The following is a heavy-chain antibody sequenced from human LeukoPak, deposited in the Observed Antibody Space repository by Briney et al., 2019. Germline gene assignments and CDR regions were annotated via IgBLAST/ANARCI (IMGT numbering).Heavy chain of an antibody. V-gene: IGHV3-66*02. CDR2: IYSGGST. CDR3: ARDNRDYDFWSGYYPFDY. D-gene: IGHD3-3*01. Sequence: GGSLRLSCAASGFTVSSNYMSWVRQAPGKGLEWVSVIYSGGSTYYADSVKGRFTISRDNSKNTLYLQMNSLRAEDTAVYYCARDNRDYDFWSGYYPFDYWGQGTLVTVSS. CDR1: GFTVSSNY. J-gene: IGHJ4*02.